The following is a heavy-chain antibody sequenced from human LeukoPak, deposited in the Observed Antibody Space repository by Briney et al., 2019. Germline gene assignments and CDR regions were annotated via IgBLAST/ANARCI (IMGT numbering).Heavy chain of an antibody. V-gene: IGHV3-33*01. CDR2: IWYDGSNK. J-gene: IGHJ4*02. D-gene: IGHD1-20*01. Sequence: GGSLRLSCAASGFFFSSYGRHWVRLAPGKGLEWVALIWYDGSNKYYADTVKGRFTISRDNSKNTLSLQMNSLRAEDTAVYYCARAHYNWNEPPFDSWGQGTLVTVSS. CDR3: ARAHYNWNEPPFDS. CDR1: GFFFSSYG.